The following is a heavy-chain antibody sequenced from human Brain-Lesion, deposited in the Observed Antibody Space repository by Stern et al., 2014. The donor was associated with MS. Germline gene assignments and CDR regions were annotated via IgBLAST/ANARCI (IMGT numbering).Heavy chain of an antibody. CDR3: ARGERWFDS. CDR2: VNNDGRRT. Sequence: EMQLVESGGGLVQPGGSLRLSCAASGFTFSNYWMHWVRQAPGKGLVWVSRVNNDGRRTSYADSVKGRFTMSRDNAKNTLYLQMNSLRVEDPAIYYCARGERWFDSWGQGTLVTVSS. CDR1: GFTFSNYW. J-gene: IGHJ5*01. V-gene: IGHV3-74*02. D-gene: IGHD3-10*01.